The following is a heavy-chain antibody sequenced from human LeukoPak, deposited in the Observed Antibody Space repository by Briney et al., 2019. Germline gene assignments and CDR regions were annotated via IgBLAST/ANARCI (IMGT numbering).Heavy chain of an antibody. CDR2: IYYSGST. J-gene: IGHJ4*02. CDR1: GGSISNKY. Sequence: SETLSLTCTVSGGSISNKYWSWIRQPPGKGLEWIGYIYYSGSTYYNPSLKSRVTISVDTSKNRFSLKLSSVTAADTAVYYCVRDRGDYYFDYWGQGTLVTVSS. V-gene: IGHV4-59*12. CDR3: VRDRGDYYFDY. D-gene: IGHD3-10*01.